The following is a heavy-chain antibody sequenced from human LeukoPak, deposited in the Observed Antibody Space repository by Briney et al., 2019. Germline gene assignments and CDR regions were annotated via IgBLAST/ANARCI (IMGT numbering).Heavy chain of an antibody. CDR1: GFTFSSYA. V-gene: IGHV3-23*01. J-gene: IGHJ4*02. D-gene: IGHD1-26*01. Sequence: GGSLRLSCAASGFTFSSYAMTWVRQAAGKGLEWVSGISVSGGSTYYADSVKGRFTISRDNSKNTLYLQMNSVRDEDTAVYYCAKDLKAYSGNYALDYWGQGTLVTVSS. CDR3: AKDLKAYSGNYALDY. CDR2: ISVSGGST.